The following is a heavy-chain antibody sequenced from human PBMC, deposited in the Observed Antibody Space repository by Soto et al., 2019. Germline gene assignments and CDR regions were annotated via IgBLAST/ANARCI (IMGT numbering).Heavy chain of an antibody. CDR1: GGSFSGYY. CDR3: ASMVRGVIVGFDP. D-gene: IGHD3-10*01. J-gene: IGHJ5*02. CDR2: INHSGST. Sequence: TLSLTCAVYGGSFSGYYWSWIRQPPGKGLEWIGEINHSGSTNYNPSLKSRVTISVDTSKNQFSLKLSSVTAADTAVYYCASMVRGVIVGFDPWGQGTLVTVSS. V-gene: IGHV4-34*01.